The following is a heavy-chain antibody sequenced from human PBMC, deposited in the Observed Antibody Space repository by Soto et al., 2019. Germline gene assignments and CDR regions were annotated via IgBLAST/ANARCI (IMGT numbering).Heavy chain of an antibody. V-gene: IGHV4-39*01. J-gene: IGHJ4*02. Sequence: HSGSPYITSAVCRGCVNIGSYSGGWIRQPPGKGLEWIGSIYYSGSTYYNPSLKSRVTMSVDASKSQFSLKLNSVTAADTAVYYCARHLGPILTFGYWGQGTLVTVSS. D-gene: IGHD2-2*02. CDR2: IYYSGST. CDR3: ARHLGPILTFGY. CDR1: RGCVNIGSYS.